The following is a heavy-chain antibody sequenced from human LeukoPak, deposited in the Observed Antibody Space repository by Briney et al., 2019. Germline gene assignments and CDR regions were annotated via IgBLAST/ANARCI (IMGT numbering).Heavy chain of an antibody. D-gene: IGHD2-15*01. CDR2: ISSTGGTT. V-gene: IGHV3-23*01. CDR3: AKNGDRGAYCTGGTCYPYFYYYMDV. J-gene: IGHJ6*03. Sequence: GGSLRLSCAASGFTFSDYYMSWIRQAPGKGLEWVSSISSTGGTTYYAGSVKGRFTISRDNSKNTLYLQMNSLRAEDTAIYYCAKNGDRGAYCTGGTCYPYFYYYMDVWGKGTTVTI. CDR1: GFTFSDYY.